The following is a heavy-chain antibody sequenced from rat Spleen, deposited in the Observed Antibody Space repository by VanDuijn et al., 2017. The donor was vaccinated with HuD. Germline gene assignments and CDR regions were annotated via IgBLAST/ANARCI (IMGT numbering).Heavy chain of an antibody. J-gene: IGHJ2*01. CDR3: TRGYYGYNYGY. D-gene: IGHD1-9*01. CDR2: ITDSGGST. Sequence: EVQLVESGGGLVRPGRSLKLSCAASGFSFSNYDMAWVRQAPTEGLAWVASITDSGGSTYYRDSVKGRFTISRDNAQNTLYLQMDSLRSEDTATYYCTRGYYGYNYGYWGQGVMVTVSS. CDR1: GFSFSNYD. V-gene: IGHV5S13*01.